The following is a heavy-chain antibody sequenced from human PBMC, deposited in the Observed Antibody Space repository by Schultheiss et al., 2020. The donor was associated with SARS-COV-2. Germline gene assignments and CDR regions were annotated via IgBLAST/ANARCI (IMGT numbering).Heavy chain of an antibody. CDR2: IYTSGNT. CDR1: GGSISSGSYY. V-gene: IGHV4-61*02. CDR3: ARHRGFGDYWLDP. D-gene: IGHD4-17*01. J-gene: IGHJ5*02. Sequence: SETLSLTCTVSGGSISSGSYYWSWIRQPAGKGLEWIGRIYTSGNTNYNPSLKSRVTISVDTSKNHFSLMLNSVTAADTAIYYCARHRGFGDYWLDPWGQGTLVTVSS.